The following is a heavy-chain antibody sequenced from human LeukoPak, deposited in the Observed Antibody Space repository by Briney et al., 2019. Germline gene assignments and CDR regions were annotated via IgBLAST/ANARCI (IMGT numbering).Heavy chain of an antibody. CDR1: GFTFSTYS. D-gene: IGHD3-16*02. CDR3: ARGFRGSYRYLDTFDI. CDR2: ISSSSSSI. Sequence: GGSLRLSCAASGFTFSTYSMTWVRQAPGKGLEWVSSISSSSSSIYYADSVKGRFVISRDNAKNSLFLQMNSLRAEDTAVYYCARGFRGSYRYLDTFDIWGQGTMVTVSS. V-gene: IGHV3-21*01. J-gene: IGHJ3*02.